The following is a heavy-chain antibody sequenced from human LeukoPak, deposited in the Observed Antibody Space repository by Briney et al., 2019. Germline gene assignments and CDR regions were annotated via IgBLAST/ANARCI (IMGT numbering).Heavy chain of an antibody. CDR3: ARGYYDSSAYYSADY. J-gene: IGHJ4*02. D-gene: IGHD3-22*01. CDR2: INPNTGDT. V-gene: IGHV1-2*02. CDR1: GYTFTGYY. Sequence: ASVKVSCKTSGYTFTGYYIHWVRQAPGQGLEWMGWINPNTGDTNYAQKFQGRVTMTRDTSISTAYMELTRLRSDDTAVYYCARGYYDSSAYYSADYWGQGTLVTVSS.